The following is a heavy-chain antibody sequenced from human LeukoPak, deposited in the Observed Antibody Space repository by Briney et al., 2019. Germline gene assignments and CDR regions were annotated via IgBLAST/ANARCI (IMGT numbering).Heavy chain of an antibody. CDR3: AREHRYGDYVGYFDY. D-gene: IGHD4-17*01. J-gene: IGHJ4*02. Sequence: PGGSLRLSCAASGFTVSSNYMSWVRQAPGKGLEWVSAIYSGGSTYYADSVKGRFTISRDNSKNTLYLQMNSLRAEDTAVYYCAREHRYGDYVGYFDYWGQGTLVTVSS. CDR2: IYSGGST. V-gene: IGHV3-66*01. CDR1: GFTVSSNY.